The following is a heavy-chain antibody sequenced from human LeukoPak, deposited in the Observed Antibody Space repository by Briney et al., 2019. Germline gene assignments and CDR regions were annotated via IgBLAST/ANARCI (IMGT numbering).Heavy chain of an antibody. CDR3: AKDFGGVALDY. D-gene: IGHD3-16*01. CDR2: ISYDGSNK. CDR1: GFTFSSYG. J-gene: IGHJ4*02. Sequence: GGSLRLSCVASGFTFSSYGMHWVRQAPGKGLEWVAVISYDGSNKYYADSVKGRFTISRDNSKNTLYLQMNSLGAEDTAVYYCAKDFGGVALDYWGQGTLVTVSS. V-gene: IGHV3-30*18.